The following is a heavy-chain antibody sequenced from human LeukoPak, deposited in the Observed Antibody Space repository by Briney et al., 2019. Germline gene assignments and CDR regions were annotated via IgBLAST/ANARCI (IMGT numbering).Heavy chain of an antibody. Sequence: GGSLRLSCAASGFTFSSYGMHWVRQAPGKGLEWVAFIRYDGSNKYYADSVKGRFTISRDNSKNTLYLQMNSLRSDDTAVYYCARGRILGTAMVGYWGQGTLVTVSS. CDR1: GFTFSSYG. V-gene: IGHV3-30*02. CDR3: ARGRILGTAMVGY. J-gene: IGHJ4*02. D-gene: IGHD5-18*01. CDR2: IRYDGSNK.